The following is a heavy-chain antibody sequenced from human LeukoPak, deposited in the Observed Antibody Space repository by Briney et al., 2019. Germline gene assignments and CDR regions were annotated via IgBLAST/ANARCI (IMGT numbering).Heavy chain of an antibody. CDR3: ARSRSYYYDSSGYYY. CDR1: GFTFSSYW. Sequence: GGSLRLSCAASGFTFSSYWMHWVRQAPGKGLVWVSRINSDGSSTSYADSVKGRFTISRDNAKNTLYLQMNSLRAEDTAVYYCARSRSYYYDSSGYYYWGQGTLVTVSP. D-gene: IGHD3-22*01. CDR2: INSDGSST. V-gene: IGHV3-74*01. J-gene: IGHJ4*02.